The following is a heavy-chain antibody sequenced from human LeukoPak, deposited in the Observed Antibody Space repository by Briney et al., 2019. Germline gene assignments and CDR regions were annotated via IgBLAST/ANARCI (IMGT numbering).Heavy chain of an antibody. Sequence: SVKVSCKASGGTFSSYAISWVRQAPGQGLEWMGGIIPIFGTANYAQKFQGRVTITADESTSTAYMELSSLRSEDTAVYYCARTSDRYSSESPWGQGTLVTVSS. D-gene: IGHD5-18*01. J-gene: IGHJ5*02. CDR2: IIPIFGTA. CDR1: GGTFSSYA. V-gene: IGHV1-69*01. CDR3: ARTSDRYSSESP.